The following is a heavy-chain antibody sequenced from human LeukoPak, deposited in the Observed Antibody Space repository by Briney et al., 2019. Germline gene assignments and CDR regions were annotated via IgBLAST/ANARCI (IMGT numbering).Heavy chain of an antibody. CDR2: IYPGDFDT. CDR1: GYSFTSYW. Sequence: GESLKISCKGSGYSFTSYWIGWVRQMPGKGLEWMGIIYPGDFDTRYSPSFQGQVTISADKSISTAYLQWSSLKASDTAMYYCARRTGYSSSWHHPPPGYFDYWGQGTLVTVSS. CDR3: ARRTGYSSSWHHPPPGYFDY. V-gene: IGHV5-51*01. D-gene: IGHD6-13*01. J-gene: IGHJ4*02.